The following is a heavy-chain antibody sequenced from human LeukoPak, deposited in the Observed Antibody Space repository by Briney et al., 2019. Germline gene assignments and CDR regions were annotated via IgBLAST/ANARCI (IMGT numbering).Heavy chain of an antibody. J-gene: IGHJ3*02. V-gene: IGHV4-59*08. Sequence: SETLSLTCTVSGGSISSHYWSWIRQPPGKGLEWIAYIYYTGTSNYNPSLKSRVTISVDTSKNQIFLRLSSVTAADTAVYYCARQGIDAFDIWGQGTLVTVSS. CDR1: GGSISSHY. CDR3: ARQGIDAFDI. CDR2: IYYTGTS.